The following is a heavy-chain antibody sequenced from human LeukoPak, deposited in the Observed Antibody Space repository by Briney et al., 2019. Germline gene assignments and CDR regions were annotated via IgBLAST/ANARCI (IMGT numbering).Heavy chain of an antibody. D-gene: IGHD2-15*01. CDR1: GFTFSSYS. CDR2: ISSGSSYI. Sequence: PGGSLRLSCAASGFTFSSYSMNWVRQAPGKGLEWVPFISSGSSYIYYADSVKGRFTISRDNAKNSLYLQMNSLRPEDTAVYYCAREVGYCSGGRCLHYYFDYWGRGTLVTVSS. CDR3: AREVGYCSGGRCLHYYFDY. V-gene: IGHV3-21*01. J-gene: IGHJ4*02.